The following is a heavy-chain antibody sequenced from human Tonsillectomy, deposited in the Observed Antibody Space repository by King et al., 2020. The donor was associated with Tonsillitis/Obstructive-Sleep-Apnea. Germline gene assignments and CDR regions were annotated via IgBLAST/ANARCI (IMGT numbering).Heavy chain of an antibody. CDR2: IYPDDSDT. V-gene: IGHV5-51*01. J-gene: IGHJ5*02. Sequence: VQLVESGAEVKKPGESLKISCKCSGYSFSEYWIAWGRQMPGKGLDWMWIIYPDDSDTRYSPFFQGKVTMPVDKPISTAYLQWSSLKASDTAIYYCARRRDVVVPAAIAGWFDPWGQGTLVTVSS. CDR3: ARRRDVVVPAAIAGWFDP. D-gene: IGHD2-2*02. CDR1: GYSFSEYW.